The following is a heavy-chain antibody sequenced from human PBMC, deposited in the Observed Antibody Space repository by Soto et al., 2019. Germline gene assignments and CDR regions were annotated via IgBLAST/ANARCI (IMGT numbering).Heavy chain of an antibody. CDR1: GYTFTSYA. D-gene: IGHD3-10*01. V-gene: IGHV1-3*01. J-gene: IGHJ6*02. CDR3: ASLGFGPTYYYGMDV. CDR2: INAGNGNT. Sequence: ASVKVSCKASGYTFTSYAMHWVRQAPGQRLEWMGRINAGNGNTKYSQKFQGRVTITRDTSASTAYMELSSLRSEDTAVYYCASLGFGPTYYYGMDVWGQGTTVSVSS.